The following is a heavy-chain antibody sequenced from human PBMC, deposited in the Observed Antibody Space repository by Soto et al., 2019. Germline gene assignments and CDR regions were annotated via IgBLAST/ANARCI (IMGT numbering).Heavy chain of an antibody. CDR3: PASSDYVWGSYRSIDY. V-gene: IGHV4-30-4*01. Sequence: PSETLSLTCTVSGGSISSGDYYRSWIRQPPGKGLEWIGYIYYSGSTYYNPSLKSRVTISVDTSKNQFSLKLSSVTAADTAVYYCPASSDYVWGSYRSIDYWGQGTLVTVSS. CDR1: GGSISSGDYY. D-gene: IGHD3-16*02. CDR2: IYYSGST. J-gene: IGHJ4*02.